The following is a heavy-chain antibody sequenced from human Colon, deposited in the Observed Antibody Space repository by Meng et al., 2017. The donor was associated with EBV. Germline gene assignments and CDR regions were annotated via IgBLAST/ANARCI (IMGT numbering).Heavy chain of an antibody. CDR1: GFTFTNAW. Sequence: EVQRVESGGGLVKPGESLRLSCTASGFTFTNAWMNWVRQAPGKGLEWVGRIRSQIDGRTTDYTAPVKGRFTTSRDDSKTTLYLQMNRLKIEDSAIYYCTTDEGGSRFWGQGTLVTVSS. CDR2: IRSQIDGRTT. D-gene: IGHD1-26*01. V-gene: IGHV3-15*01. J-gene: IGHJ4*02. CDR3: TTDEGGSRF.